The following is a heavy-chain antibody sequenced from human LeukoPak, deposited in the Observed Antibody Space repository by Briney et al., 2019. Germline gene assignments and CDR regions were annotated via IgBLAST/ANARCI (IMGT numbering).Heavy chain of an antibody. V-gene: IGHV3-33*08. CDR1: GFTFGNYA. J-gene: IGHJ4*02. CDR3: ARARTTRGFDY. D-gene: IGHD4-17*01. CDR2: IWYDGSNK. Sequence: GGSLRLSCAASGFTFGNYAMSWVRQAPGKGLEWVAFIWYDGSNKHYADSVKGRFTISRDNSKNTLYLQMNSLRAEDTAVYYCARARTTRGFDYWGQGTLVTVSS.